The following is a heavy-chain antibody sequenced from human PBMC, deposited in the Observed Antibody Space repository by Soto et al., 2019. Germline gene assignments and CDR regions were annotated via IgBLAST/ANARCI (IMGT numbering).Heavy chain of an antibody. CDR2: ISYDGSNK. CDR1: GFTFSTYA. Sequence: GGSLRLSCAASGFTFSTYAMHWVRQAPGKGLEWVTVISYDGSNKYYADSVKGRFTISRDTSKNTLYLQMNSLRTEDTAVYYCAKDYRSGYSGYDPFEYWGQGTLVTVSS. V-gene: IGHV3-30*18. CDR3: AKDYRSGYSGYDPFEY. D-gene: IGHD5-12*01. J-gene: IGHJ4*02.